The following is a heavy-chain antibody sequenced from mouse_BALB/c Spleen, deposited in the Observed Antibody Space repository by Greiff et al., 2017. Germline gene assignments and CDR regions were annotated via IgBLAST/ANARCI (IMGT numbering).Heavy chain of an antibody. D-gene: IGHD2-2*01. Sequence: DVKLQESGGGLVQPGGSRKLSCAASGFTFSSFGMHWVRQAPEKGLEWVAYISSGSSTIYYADTVKGRFTISRDNPKNTLFLQMTSLRSEDTAMYYCARGLRRDYWGQGTTLTVSS. V-gene: IGHV5-17*02. CDR3: ARGLRRDY. CDR1: GFTFSSFG. CDR2: ISSGSSTI. J-gene: IGHJ2*01.